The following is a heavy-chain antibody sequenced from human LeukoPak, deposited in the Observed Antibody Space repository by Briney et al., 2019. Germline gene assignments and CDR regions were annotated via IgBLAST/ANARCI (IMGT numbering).Heavy chain of an antibody. CDR2: ISSDETNI. J-gene: IGHJ5*02. V-gene: IGHV3-30*04. Sequence: GRSLRLSCAASGFTFSSYAMHWVRQAPCKGLEWVAVISSDETNIRYGDSVRGRFTVSRDNAKNTVYLQINSLGADDTAVYYCAKDPYRVVFATGNYLDPWGQGTLVTVSS. CDR3: AKDPYRVVFATGNYLDP. D-gene: IGHD2-15*01. CDR1: GFTFSSYA.